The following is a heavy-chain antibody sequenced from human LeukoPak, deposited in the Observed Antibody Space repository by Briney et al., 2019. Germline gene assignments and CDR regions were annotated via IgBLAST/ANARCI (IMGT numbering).Heavy chain of an antibody. J-gene: IGHJ4*02. CDR3: ARQLEWGGYFDY. CDR1: GGSFSGYY. V-gene: IGHV4-34*01. CDR2: IDHSGST. Sequence: SETLSLTCAVYGGSFSGYYWSWMRQPPGRGLDWIGEIDHSGSTNYNPSLKSRVTVSVDTSRNQWSLKLSSVTAADTAVYYCARQLEWGGYFDYWGQGTLVTVSS. D-gene: IGHD2-8*01.